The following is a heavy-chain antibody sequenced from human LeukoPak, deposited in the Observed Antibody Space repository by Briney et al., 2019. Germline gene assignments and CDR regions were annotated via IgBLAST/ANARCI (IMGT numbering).Heavy chain of an antibody. V-gene: IGHV3-48*01. J-gene: IGHJ6*03. CDR2: ISGGSSI. CDR3: SRDSITIFGVDNCSQYMDV. Sequence: GGSLRLSCAASGFSFGGYTFNWVRQAPGKGLEWVSYISGGSSIYYADSVKGRFTISRDNAKNSVYLQMNSLTAEDTAVYYCSRDSITIFGVDNCSQYMDVWGKGTTVTVSS. CDR1: GFSFGGYT. D-gene: IGHD3-3*01.